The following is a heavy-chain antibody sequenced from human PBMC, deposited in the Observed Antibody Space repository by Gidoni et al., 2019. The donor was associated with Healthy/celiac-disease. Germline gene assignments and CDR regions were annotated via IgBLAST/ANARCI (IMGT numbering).Heavy chain of an antibody. CDR2: IIPILGIA. Sequence: QVQLVQSGAEVKKPGSSVKVSCKASGGTFSSYTISWVRQAPGQGLEWMGRIIPILGIANYAQKFQGRVTITADKSTSTAYMELSSLRSEDTAVYYCASELRSGHYYYYGMDVWGQGTTVTVSS. CDR3: ASELRSGHYYYYGMDV. V-gene: IGHV1-69*02. CDR1: GGTFSSYT. J-gene: IGHJ6*02. D-gene: IGHD3-3*01.